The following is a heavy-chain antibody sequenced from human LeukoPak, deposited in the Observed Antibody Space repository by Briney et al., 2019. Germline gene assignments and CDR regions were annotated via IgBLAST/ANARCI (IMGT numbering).Heavy chain of an antibody. V-gene: IGHV1-69*05. CDR1: GGTFSSYA. CDR3: ARQPGGITSVFDI. D-gene: IGHD2-8*02. CDR2: IIPIFGTA. J-gene: IGHJ3*02. Sequence: SVKVSCKASGGTFSSYAISWVRQAPGQGLEWMGRIIPIFGTANYAQKFQGRVTITTDESTSTAYMELSSRRCEDTAVYYLARQPGGITSVFDIWGPGTMVTVSS.